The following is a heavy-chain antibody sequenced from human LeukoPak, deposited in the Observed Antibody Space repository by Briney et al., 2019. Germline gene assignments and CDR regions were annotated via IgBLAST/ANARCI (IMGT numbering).Heavy chain of an antibody. D-gene: IGHD3-3*01. CDR1: GFTFTSYG. J-gene: IGHJ4*02. CDR2: ISAYNGNT. V-gene: IGHV1-18*01. Sequence: GGSLRLSCAASGFTFTSYGISWVRQAPGQGLEWMGWISAYNGNTNYAQKLQGRVTMTTDTSTSTAYMELRSLRSDDTAVYYCARDQGTIFGVVTPTDYWGQGTLVTVSS. CDR3: ARDQGTIFGVVTPTDY.